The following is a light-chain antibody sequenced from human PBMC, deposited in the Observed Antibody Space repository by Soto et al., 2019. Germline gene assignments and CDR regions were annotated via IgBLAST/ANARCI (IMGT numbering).Light chain of an antibody. CDR1: QDISNY. CDR3: QQYNSYWT. V-gene: IGKV1-33*01. CDR2: DAS. Sequence: DIQMTQSPSSLPASVGDRVTITCQASQDISNYLNWYQQKPGKAPKLLIYDASNLETGVPSRFSGSGSGTEFTLTISSLQPDDFATYYCQQYNSYWTFGQGTKVDIK. J-gene: IGKJ1*01.